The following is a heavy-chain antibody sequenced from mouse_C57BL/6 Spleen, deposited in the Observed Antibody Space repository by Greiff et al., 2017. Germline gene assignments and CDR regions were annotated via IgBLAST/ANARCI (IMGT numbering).Heavy chain of an antibody. CDR1: GFNIKNTY. V-gene: IGHV14-3*01. CDR2: IDPANGNT. D-gene: IGHD2-1*01. J-gene: IGHJ4*01. Sequence: VHVKQSVAELVRPGASVKLSCTASGFNIKNTYMHWVKQRPEQGLEWIGRIDPANGNTKYAPKFQGKATITADTSSNTAYLQLSSLTSEDTAIYYCARGFYGNYEAMDYWGQGTSVTVSS. CDR3: ARGFYGNYEAMDY.